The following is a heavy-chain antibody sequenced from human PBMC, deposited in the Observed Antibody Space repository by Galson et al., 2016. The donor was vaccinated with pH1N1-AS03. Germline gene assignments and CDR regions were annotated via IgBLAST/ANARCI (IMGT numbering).Heavy chain of an antibody. CDR1: GYTFTSYG. J-gene: IGHJ6*02. CDR3: ARGCSSSSCLGYAYYGMDV. Sequence: SVKVSCKASGYTFTSYGFTWVRQAPGQGLEWMGWISTYNGNTNDAQKLQGRVALTTDKSTSTAYMELRSLRSDETAVYYCARGCSSSSCLGYAYYGMDVWGQGTTVTVSS. V-gene: IGHV1-18*04. CDR2: ISTYNGNT. D-gene: IGHD2-2*01.